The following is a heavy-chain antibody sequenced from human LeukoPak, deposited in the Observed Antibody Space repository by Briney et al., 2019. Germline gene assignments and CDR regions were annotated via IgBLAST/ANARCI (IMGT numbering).Heavy chain of an antibody. V-gene: IGHV4-59*01. D-gene: IGHD2-15*01. Sequence: SETLSLTCTVSGGSFSTYYWNWVRQSPGKGLEWLGYIYSSGAANYNPSLKGRLSMSVDTSRNQFSLKLTSMTAADTAVYYCARDLRGGINSPYYFDYWGQGILVTVSS. CDR3: ARDLRGGINSPYYFDY. J-gene: IGHJ4*02. CDR1: GGSFSTYY. CDR2: IYSSGAA.